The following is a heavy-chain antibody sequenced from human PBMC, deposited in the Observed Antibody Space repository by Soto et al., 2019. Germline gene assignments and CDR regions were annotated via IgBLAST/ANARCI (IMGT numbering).Heavy chain of an antibody. V-gene: IGHV4-39*02. CDR1: GGSISSSSYY. D-gene: IGHD2-15*01. CDR2: IYYSGNT. Sequence: QLQLQESGPGLVKPSETLSLTCTVSGGSISSSSYYWGWIRQPPGKGLEWIGSIYYSGNTYYTPSLPGRVPLSAATSQNQFSLTLSSVPAAATAVYYCAREGARYCTGGSCQVDYWGQGTLVTVSS. J-gene: IGHJ4*02. CDR3: AREGARYCTGGSCQVDY.